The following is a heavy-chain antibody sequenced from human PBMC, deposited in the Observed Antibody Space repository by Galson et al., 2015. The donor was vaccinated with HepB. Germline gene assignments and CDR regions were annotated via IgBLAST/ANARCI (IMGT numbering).Heavy chain of an antibody. D-gene: IGHD5-12*01. CDR3: ARDRGYEQF. CDR1: GGSVSSGSYY. CDR2: IYYSGNT. J-gene: IGHJ4*02. V-gene: IGHV4-61*01. Sequence: SETLSLTCTVSGGSVSSGSYYWSWIRQPPGKGLEWIGYIYYSGNTNYNPSLKSRVTFSIDTSKNQFSLNLNSVTAADTAVYFCARDRGYEQFWGQGSLVTIST.